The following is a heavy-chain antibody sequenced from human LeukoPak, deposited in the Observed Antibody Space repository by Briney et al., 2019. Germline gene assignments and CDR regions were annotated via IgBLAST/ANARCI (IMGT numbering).Heavy chain of an antibody. CDR2: ISYDGSNK. J-gene: IGHJ4*02. CDR3: AKDELVGPWISAVDY. D-gene: IGHD6-6*01. CDR1: GFTFSSYS. V-gene: IGHV3-30*18. Sequence: GGSLRLSCAASGFTFSSYSMNWVRQAPGKGLEWVAVISYDGSNKYYADSVKGRFTISRDNSKNTLYLQMNSLRAEDTAVYYCAKDELVGPWISAVDYWGQGTLVTVSS.